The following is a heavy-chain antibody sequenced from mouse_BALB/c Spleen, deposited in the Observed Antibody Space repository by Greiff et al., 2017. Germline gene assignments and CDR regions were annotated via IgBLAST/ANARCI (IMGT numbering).Heavy chain of an antibody. V-gene: IGHV1S126*01. CDR3: ARRLRGYFDV. CDR1: GYSFTSYW. CDR2: IDPSDSET. D-gene: IGHD1-1*01. J-gene: IGHJ1*01. Sequence: VQLQQSGPQLVRPGASVKISCKASGYSFTSYWMHWVKQRPGQGLEWIGMIDPSDSETRLNQKFKDKATLTVDKSSSTAYMELRSLTSEDTAVYYCARRLRGYFDVWGAGTTVTVSS.